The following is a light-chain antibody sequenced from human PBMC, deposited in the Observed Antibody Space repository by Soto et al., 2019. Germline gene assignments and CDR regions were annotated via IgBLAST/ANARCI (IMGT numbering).Light chain of an antibody. CDR2: GAS. CDR1: QSVSSN. J-gene: IGKJ4*01. V-gene: IGKV3-15*01. CDR3: QQYNKWPT. Sequence: EIVMTQSPATLSVSPGERATLSCRASQSVSSNLAWYQQTPGQAPRLLLYGASTRATGIPARFSGSGSATDFTLTTSSLQSEGFAVYYCQQYNKWPTFGGGTEVESK.